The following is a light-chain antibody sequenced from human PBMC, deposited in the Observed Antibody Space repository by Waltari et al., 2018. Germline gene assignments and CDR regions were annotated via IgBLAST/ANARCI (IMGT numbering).Light chain of an antibody. Sequence: ETVLTQSPATLSLSPGERATLSCRASRSVGTYLDRYQHSPGQAPRLLIYDASKRATGIPARFSGSGSGTDFTLTITSLDPEDFAVYYCQQRSNWWTFGQGTKVEIK. CDR1: RSVGTY. V-gene: IGKV3-11*01. CDR3: QQRSNWWT. J-gene: IGKJ1*01. CDR2: DAS.